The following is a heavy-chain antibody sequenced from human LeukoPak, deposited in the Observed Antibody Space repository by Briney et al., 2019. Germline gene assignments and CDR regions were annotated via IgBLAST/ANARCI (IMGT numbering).Heavy chain of an antibody. CDR3: IVFGDSNH. CDR2: IRASGDRT. V-gene: IGHV3-23*01. J-gene: IGHJ5*02. Sequence: GGSLRLSCVVSGFTFINYGMSWVRQAPGKGLEWVSTIRASGDRTYYADSVKGRFTISRDTSKNTLYLQINSLRVEDTAVYYCIVFGDSNHWGQGTLVTVSS. CDR1: GFTFINYG. D-gene: IGHD4-17*01.